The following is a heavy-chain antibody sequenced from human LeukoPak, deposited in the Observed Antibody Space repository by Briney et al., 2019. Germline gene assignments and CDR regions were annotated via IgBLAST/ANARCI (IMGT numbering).Heavy chain of an antibody. CDR1: GFTFSSYS. V-gene: IGHV3-21*01. D-gene: IGHD3-9*01. CDR3: ARGGRSTYFDWSPDY. Sequence: PGGSLRLSCAASGFTFSSYSMNWVRQAPGKGLEWVSSISSSSSYIYYADSVKGRFTISRDNAKNSLYLQMNKLRAEDTAVYYCARGGRSTYFDWSPDYWGQGTLVTVSS. J-gene: IGHJ4*02. CDR2: ISSSSSYI.